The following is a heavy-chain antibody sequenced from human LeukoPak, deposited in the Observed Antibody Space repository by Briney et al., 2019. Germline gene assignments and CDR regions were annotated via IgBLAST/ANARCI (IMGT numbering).Heavy chain of an antibody. J-gene: IGHJ5*02. Sequence: SETLSLTCTVSGGSMSNYYWSWIRQPPGKGLEWIGYIYYSGSTNYNPSLKSRVTISVDTSKNKFSLKLRSVTAADTAVYYCARVCGGDCYPLGFDPWGQGTLVTVSS. V-gene: IGHV4-59*01. D-gene: IGHD2-21*02. CDR3: ARVCGGDCYPLGFDP. CDR1: GGSMSNYY. CDR2: IYYSGST.